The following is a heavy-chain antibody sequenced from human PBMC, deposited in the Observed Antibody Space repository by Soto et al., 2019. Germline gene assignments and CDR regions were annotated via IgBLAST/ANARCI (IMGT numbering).Heavy chain of an antibody. D-gene: IGHD2-2*01. CDR3: AIGYCSSTSCYGHEYFQL. CDR2: VDPSDSYT. V-gene: IGHV5-10-1*01. J-gene: IGHJ1*01. Sequence: GESLKISCKGSGYSFTSYWISWVRQMPGKGLEWMGRVDPSDSYTNYSPSFQGHVTISADKSISTAYLQWSSLKASDTAMYYCAIGYCSSTSCYGHEYFQLWGQGTLVTVSS. CDR1: GYSFTSYW.